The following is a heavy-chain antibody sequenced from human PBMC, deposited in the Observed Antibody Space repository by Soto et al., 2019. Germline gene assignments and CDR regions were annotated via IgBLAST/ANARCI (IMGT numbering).Heavy chain of an antibody. CDR1: GLSLSTSGEA. Sequence: QITLKESGPTLVKPTQTRTLTCTFSGLSLSTSGEAVGWIRQPPGKALDWLALIYWDDDKRYNPTLKTRLTITKDTSKNQVVLTLTNMDPVDTATYYCAHYVSTSPAGWFAPWGQGILVPVSS. V-gene: IGHV2-5*02. D-gene: IGHD3-10*02. CDR2: IYWDDDK. CDR3: AHYVSTSPAGWFAP. J-gene: IGHJ5*02.